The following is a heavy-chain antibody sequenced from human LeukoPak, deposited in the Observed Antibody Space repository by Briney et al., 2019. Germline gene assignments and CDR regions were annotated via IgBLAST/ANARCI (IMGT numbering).Heavy chain of an antibody. CDR3: AREPSRSNRYYYYMDV. CDR2: INHSVST. V-gene: IGHV4-34*01. D-gene: IGHD1-14*01. CDR1: GGSFSVYY. J-gene: IGHJ6*03. Sequence: SETLSLTCADYGGSFSVYYWSWIRQPPGTGLYWFGEINHSVSTIYNRSLKTLVTISVDSSKNQLSLKLSSVTAADTAVYYCAREPSRSNRYYYYMDVWGKGTTVTVSS.